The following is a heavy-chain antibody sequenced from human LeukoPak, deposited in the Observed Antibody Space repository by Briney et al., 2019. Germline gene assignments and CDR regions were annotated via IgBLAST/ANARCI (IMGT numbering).Heavy chain of an antibody. CDR2: IYYSGST. CDR1: GGSISSYY. J-gene: IGHJ4*02. Sequence: SETLSLTCTVSGGSISSYYWSWIRQPPGKGLEWIGYIYYSGSTNYNPSLKSRVTISVDTSKNQFSLKLSSVTAADTAVYYCARARDGYNYGYWGQGTLVTDSS. CDR3: ARARDGYNYGY. D-gene: IGHD5-24*01. V-gene: IGHV4-59*01.